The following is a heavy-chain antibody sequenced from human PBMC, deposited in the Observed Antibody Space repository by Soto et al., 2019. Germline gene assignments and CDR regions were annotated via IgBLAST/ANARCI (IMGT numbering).Heavy chain of an antibody. Sequence: QVQLQESGPGLVKPSGTLSLTCAVSGGSISSSNWWCWVRQPPGKGLEWIGEIYHSGSTNYNPSLKSQVTISVDTSKNQFPLKLSSVTAADPAVYYCARLGVAVAGPWAEDYSGQGTLVTVSS. V-gene: IGHV4-4*02. CDR1: GGSISSSNW. D-gene: IGHD6-19*01. CDR3: ARLGVAVAGPWAEDY. J-gene: IGHJ4*02. CDR2: IYHSGST.